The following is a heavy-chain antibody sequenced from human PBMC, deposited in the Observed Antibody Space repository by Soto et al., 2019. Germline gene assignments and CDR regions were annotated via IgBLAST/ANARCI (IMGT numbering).Heavy chain of an antibody. Sequence: EVKLLESGGGLAQPGGSLRLSCVGSGFTFDSYAISWVRQAPGERLQWIAAISGSADGTDYAHSVRGRFTISRDNAKKTVHLKMDSLRVEDTAVYFCAKDTVGGYSFWSCYYSDGLDVWGQGTLVSVS. J-gene: IGHJ3*01. CDR3: AKDTVGGYSFWSCYYSDGLDV. CDR2: ISGSADGT. D-gene: IGHD3-3*01. CDR1: GFTFDSYA. V-gene: IGHV3-23*01.